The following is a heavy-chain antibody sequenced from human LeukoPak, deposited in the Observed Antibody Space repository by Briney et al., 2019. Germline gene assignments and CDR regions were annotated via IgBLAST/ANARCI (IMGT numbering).Heavy chain of an antibody. V-gene: IGHV4-34*01. CDR3: ARLAKRYSSSYYYYYYMDV. CDR1: GGSFSGYY. D-gene: IGHD6-6*01. J-gene: IGHJ6*03. Sequence: SETLSLTCAVYGGSFSGYYWSWIRQPPGKGLEWIWEINHSGSTNYNPSLKSRVTISVDTSKNQFSLKLSSVTAADTAVYYCARLAKRYSSSYYYYYYMDVWGKGTTVTVSS. CDR2: INHSGST.